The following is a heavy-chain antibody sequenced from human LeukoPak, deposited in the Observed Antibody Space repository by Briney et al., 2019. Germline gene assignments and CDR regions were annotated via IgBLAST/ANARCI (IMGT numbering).Heavy chain of an antibody. D-gene: IGHD7-27*01. CDR3: ASRKLGNDY. V-gene: IGHV4-34*01. J-gene: IGHJ4*02. CDR1: GGSFTIYS. Sequence: PSETLSLTCAVYGGSFTIYSWTWIRQPPGKSLEWVGEISPSGNTQYNPSLKGRVTISADTSQNQFSLKLSSVTAADTAVYYCASRKLGNDYWGQGTLVTVSS. CDR2: ISPSGNT.